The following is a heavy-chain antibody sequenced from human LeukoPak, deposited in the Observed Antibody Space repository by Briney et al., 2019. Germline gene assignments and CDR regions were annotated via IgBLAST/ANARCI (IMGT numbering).Heavy chain of an antibody. CDR2: IYYSGST. Sequence: PSETLSLTCSVSGGSISSDSYYWGWIRQPPGKGLEWIGSIYYSGSTYYNPSLKSRVTISVDTSKNQFSLKMSSVTAADTAVYYCAKQKRSTVYDPFDIWGQGTMVTVSS. CDR1: GGSISSDSYY. J-gene: IGHJ3*02. D-gene: IGHD1-14*01. V-gene: IGHV4-39*07. CDR3: AKQKRSTVYDPFDI.